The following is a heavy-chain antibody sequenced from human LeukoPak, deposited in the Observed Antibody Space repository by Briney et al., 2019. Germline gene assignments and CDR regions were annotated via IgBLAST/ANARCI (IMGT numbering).Heavy chain of an antibody. CDR3: ARDRSPIPTRFGEIIGFDY. J-gene: IGHJ4*02. D-gene: IGHD3-10*01. CDR1: GYTFTGYY. V-gene: IGHV1-2*02. CDR2: INPNSGGT. Sequence: GASVKVSCKASGYTFTGYYMNWVRQAPGQGLEWMGWINPNSGGTNYAQKFQGRVTMTRDTSISTAYMELSRLRSDDTAVYYCARDRSPIPTRFGEIIGFDYWGQGTLVTVSS.